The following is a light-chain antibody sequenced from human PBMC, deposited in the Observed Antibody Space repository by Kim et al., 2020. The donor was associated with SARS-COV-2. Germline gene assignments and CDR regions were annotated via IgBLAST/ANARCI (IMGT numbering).Light chain of an antibody. CDR1: QSISSY. CDR2: AAS. CDR3: QQTYTTPLT. V-gene: IGKV1-39*01. Sequence: ASVGDRVTITCRASQSISSYLNWYQQKPGEAPKLLIYAASSLQSGVPSRFSGSGSGTDFTLTISSLQPEDFATYYCQQTYTTPLTFGGGTKVEIK. J-gene: IGKJ4*01.